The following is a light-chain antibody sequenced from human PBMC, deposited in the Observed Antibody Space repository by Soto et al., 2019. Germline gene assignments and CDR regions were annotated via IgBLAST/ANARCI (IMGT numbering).Light chain of an antibody. J-gene: IGKJ4*01. CDR2: GAS. CDR3: HQYTGSPNS. Sequence: EIVLTQAPDTLSLSTGERAPLSCRASQSVRNNYLAWYQQNPGQAPRLLIYGASSRATGIPDRFSGSVSGKDFTLTISRLETEEFAVYYCHQYTGSPNSLGGGTKVEI. CDR1: QSVRNNY. V-gene: IGKV3-20*01.